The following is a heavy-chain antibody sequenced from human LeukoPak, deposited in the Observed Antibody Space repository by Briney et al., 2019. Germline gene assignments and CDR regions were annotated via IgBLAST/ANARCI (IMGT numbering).Heavy chain of an antibody. J-gene: IGHJ4*02. D-gene: IGHD3-22*01. V-gene: IGHV4-34*01. CDR3: ARGPTSSYYDSSGYYYVY. CDR2: INHSGST. Sequence: SETLSLTCAVYGGSFSGYYWSWIRQPPGRGLEWIGEINHSGSTNYNPSLKSRVTISVDTSKNQFSLKLSSVTVADTAVYYCARGPTSSYYDSSGYYYVYWGQGTLVTVSS. CDR1: GGSFSGYY.